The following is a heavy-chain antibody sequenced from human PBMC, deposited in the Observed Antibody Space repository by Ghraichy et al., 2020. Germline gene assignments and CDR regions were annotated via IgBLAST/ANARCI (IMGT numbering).Heavy chain of an antibody. CDR2: IGGTTSTI. CDR3: VRDLVLSGTLWH. CDR1: GFTFGSYS. Sequence: GGSLRLSCAASGFTFGSYSMNWVRQAPGKGLEWVSYIGGTTSTIYYADSVKGRFTISRGNAKSSLYLQMDSLRDDDTAVYYCVRDLVLSGTLWHWGQGTLVTVSS. J-gene: IGHJ4*02. V-gene: IGHV3-48*02. D-gene: IGHD1-20*01.